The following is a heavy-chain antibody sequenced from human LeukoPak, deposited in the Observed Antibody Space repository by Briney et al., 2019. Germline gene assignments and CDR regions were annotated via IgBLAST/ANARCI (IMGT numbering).Heavy chain of an antibody. CDR1: GFTFSSYG. D-gene: IGHD3-22*01. V-gene: IGHV3-23*01. CDR3: AKDAHSYYYDSSGYVS. J-gene: IGHJ5*02. CDR2: ISGSGGST. Sequence: PGGSLRLSCAASGFTFSSYGMSWVRQAPGKGLEWVSAISGSGGSTYYADSVKGRFTISRDNSKNTLYLQMNSLRAEDTAVYYCAKDAHSYYYDSSGYVSWGQGTLITVSS.